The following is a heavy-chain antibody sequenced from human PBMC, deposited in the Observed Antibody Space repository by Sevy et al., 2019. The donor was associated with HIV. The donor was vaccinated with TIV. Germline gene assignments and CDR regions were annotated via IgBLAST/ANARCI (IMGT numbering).Heavy chain of an antibody. V-gene: IGHV1-2*02. CDR2: INPNSGGT. D-gene: IGHD2-2*02. Sequence: ASVKVSCKASGYTFTGYYMHWVRQAPGQGLEWMGWINPNSGGTNYAQTFQGRVTMTRDTSISTAYMELSRLRSDDTAVYYCARGGRYCSSTSCYTHFDYWGQGTLVTVSS. J-gene: IGHJ4*02. CDR1: GYTFTGYY. CDR3: ARGGRYCSSTSCYTHFDY.